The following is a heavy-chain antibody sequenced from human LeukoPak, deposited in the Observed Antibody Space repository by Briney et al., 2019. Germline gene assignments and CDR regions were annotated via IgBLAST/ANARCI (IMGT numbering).Heavy chain of an antibody. Sequence: GGSLRLSCVASGFTFSSYDMHWVRHATGKGLEWVSAIGTAGDTYYPGSVKGRFTISRENAKNSLYLQMNSLRAGDTAVYYCARGRFYHFDYWGQGSLVTVSS. V-gene: IGHV3-13*01. CDR3: ARGRFYHFDY. CDR2: IGTAGDT. D-gene: IGHD2/OR15-2a*01. CDR1: GFTFSSYD. J-gene: IGHJ4*02.